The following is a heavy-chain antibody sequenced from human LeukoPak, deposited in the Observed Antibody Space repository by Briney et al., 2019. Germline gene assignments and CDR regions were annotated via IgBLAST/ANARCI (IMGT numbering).Heavy chain of an antibody. CDR3: GLGGDYFEN. CDR1: TGSFRAYF. CDR2: INHSGST. D-gene: IGHD3-16*01. Sequence: SETLSLTCTVDTGSFRAYFWSWLRQPPGKGLEWIGEINHSGSTHYNLSLRSRVTISVDTSKNLFSLRLTSVTAADTAVYYCGLGGDYFENWGQGTLVTVSS. V-gene: IGHV4-34*01. J-gene: IGHJ4*02.